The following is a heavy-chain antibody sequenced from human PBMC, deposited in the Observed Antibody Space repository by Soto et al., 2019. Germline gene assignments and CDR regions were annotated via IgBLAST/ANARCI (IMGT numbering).Heavy chain of an antibody. V-gene: IGHV1-69*01. CDR3: ARGPPGGWFGSSGSYPYYFDY. CDR1: GGTFSSYA. D-gene: IGHD3-22*01. J-gene: IGHJ4*02. Sequence: QVQLVQSGAEVKKPGSSVKVSCKASGGTFSSYAISWVRQAPGQGLEWMGGIIPIFGTANYAQKFQGRVTITADESKSTAYRELSSLRSEDTAVYYCARGPPGGWFGSSGSYPYYFDYWGQGTLVTVSS. CDR2: IIPIFGTA.